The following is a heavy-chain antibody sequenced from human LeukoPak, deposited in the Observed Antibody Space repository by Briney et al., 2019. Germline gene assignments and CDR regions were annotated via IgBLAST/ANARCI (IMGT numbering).Heavy chain of an antibody. V-gene: IGHV3-20*04. J-gene: IGHJ4*02. D-gene: IGHD4-23*01. CDR2: INWNGGST. CDR3: ARDPTDYGGNSGRVY. Sequence: GGSLRLSCAASGFTFDDYGMSWVRQAPGKGLEWVSGINWNGGSTGYADSVKGRFTISRDNAKNSLYLQMNSLRAEDTAVYYCARDPTDYGGNSGRVYWGQGTLVTVSP. CDR1: GFTFDDYG.